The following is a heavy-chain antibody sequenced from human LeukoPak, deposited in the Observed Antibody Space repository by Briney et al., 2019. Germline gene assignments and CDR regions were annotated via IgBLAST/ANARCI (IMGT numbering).Heavy chain of an antibody. CDR1: GDSISSGSYY. CDR2: IFTTGPG. V-gene: IGHV4-61*09. Sequence: SPSQTLSLTCTVSGDSISSGSYYWTWIRQPAGKGLEWIGHIFTTGPGSYNPSLRSRVAISRDTSKNEFSLSLNSVTAADTAVYYCAGSWNAERSFDPWGQGTLVTVSS. D-gene: IGHD1-1*01. J-gene: IGHJ5*02. CDR3: AGSWNAERSFDP.